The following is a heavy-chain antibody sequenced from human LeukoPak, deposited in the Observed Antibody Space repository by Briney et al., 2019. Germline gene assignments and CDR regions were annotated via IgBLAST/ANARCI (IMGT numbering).Heavy chain of an antibody. CDR2: IYSSGTT. Sequence: SETLSPTCTLSGGSIRGFYWNWIRQPPGKGLEWIGHIYSSGTTDYNPSLKSRLTISVDTSKSQFSLKLASVTAADTAVYYCARAGGGCSRASCPIPYYGLDVWGQGTTVTVS. CDR1: GGSIRGFY. J-gene: IGHJ6*02. D-gene: IGHD2-2*01. V-gene: IGHV4-59*01. CDR3: ARAGGGCSRASCPIPYYGLDV.